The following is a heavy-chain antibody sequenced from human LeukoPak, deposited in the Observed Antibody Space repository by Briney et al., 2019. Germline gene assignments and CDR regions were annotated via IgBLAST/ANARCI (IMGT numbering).Heavy chain of an antibody. CDR2: ITSDGSST. CDR3: ARDWYHAIDY. D-gene: IGHD2-2*01. J-gene: IGHJ4*02. CDR1: GFTFSSYA. Sequence: GGSLRLSCAASGFTFSSYAMSWVRQPPGKGLVWVARITSDGSSTTYAESVKGRFTISRDNAKNTLYLQMNSLRAEDTAVYYCARDWYHAIDYWGQGTLVTVSS. V-gene: IGHV3-74*03.